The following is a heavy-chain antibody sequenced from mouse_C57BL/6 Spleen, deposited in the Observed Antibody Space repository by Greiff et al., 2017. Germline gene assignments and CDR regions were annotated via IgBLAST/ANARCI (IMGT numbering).Heavy chain of an antibody. CDR1: GYTFTSYW. CDR2: IDPSDSYT. CDR3: ARDRLRRGDFGY. V-gene: IGHV1-50*01. J-gene: IGHJ2*01. D-gene: IGHD2-4*01. Sequence: QVQLQQPGAELVKPGASVKLSCKASGYTFTSYWMQWVKQRPGQGLEWIGEIDPSDSYTNYNQKFKGKATLTVDTSSSTAYMPLSSLTSEASAVYYCARDRLRRGDFGYWGQGTTLTVSS.